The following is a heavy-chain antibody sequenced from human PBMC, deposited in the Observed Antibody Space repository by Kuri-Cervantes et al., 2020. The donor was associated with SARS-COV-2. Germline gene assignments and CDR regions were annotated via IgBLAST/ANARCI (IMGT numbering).Heavy chain of an antibody. CDR3: ARSLTTTYSF. Sequence: GESLKISCTASGFTISSYTLTWVRQAPGKGLEWVSVIYSSGSTNYADSVKGRFTISRDNFKNTLYLQMSSLRAEDTAVYYCARSLTTTYSFWGQGTLVTVSS. D-gene: IGHD4-11*01. CDR1: GFTISSYT. V-gene: IGHV3-53*01. CDR2: IYSSGST. J-gene: IGHJ1*01.